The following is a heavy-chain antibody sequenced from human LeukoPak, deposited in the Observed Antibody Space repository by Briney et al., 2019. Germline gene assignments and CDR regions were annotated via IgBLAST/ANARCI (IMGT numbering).Heavy chain of an antibody. Sequence: ASVKVSCKPSVYTFATCYNHLVRHAPGQGLEWMGIINPSGGSTSHAQKFQGRVTMTRDTSTSTVYIELSSLRSEDTAVYYCAFSLGPSGSYRYWGQGTLVTVSS. D-gene: IGHD3-10*01. CDR3: AFSLGPSGSYRY. CDR1: VYTFATCY. J-gene: IGHJ4*02. V-gene: IGHV1-46*01. CDR2: INPSGGST.